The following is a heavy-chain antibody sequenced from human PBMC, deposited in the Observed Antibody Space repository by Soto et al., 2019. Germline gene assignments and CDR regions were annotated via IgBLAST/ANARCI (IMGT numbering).Heavy chain of an antibody. J-gene: IGHJ5*02. CDR3: ARDGAYSSGWSPNNWFDP. Sequence: GGSLRLSCAASGFTFSSYWMHWVRQAPGKGLVWVSRINSDGSSTSYADSEKGRFTISRDNAKNTLYLQMNSLRAEDTAVYYCARDGAYSSGWSPNNWFDPWGQGTLVTVSS. CDR2: INSDGSST. CDR1: GFTFSSYW. V-gene: IGHV3-74*01. D-gene: IGHD6-19*01.